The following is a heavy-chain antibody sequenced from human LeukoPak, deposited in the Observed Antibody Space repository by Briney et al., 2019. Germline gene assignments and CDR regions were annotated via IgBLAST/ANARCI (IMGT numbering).Heavy chain of an antibody. CDR1: GGFISSGGYS. CDR3: ARSRGLNWFDP. J-gene: IGHJ5*02. CDR2: IYHSGST. Sequence: SQTLSLTCAVSGGFISSGGYSWSWIRQPPGKGLEWIGYIYHSGSTYYNPSLKSRVTISVDRSKNQFSLKLSSVTAADTAVYYCARSRGLNWFDPWGQGTLVTVSS. V-gene: IGHV4-30-2*01.